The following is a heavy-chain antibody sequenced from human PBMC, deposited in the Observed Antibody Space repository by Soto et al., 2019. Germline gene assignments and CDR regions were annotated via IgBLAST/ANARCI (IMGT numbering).Heavy chain of an antibody. V-gene: IGHV3-48*03. D-gene: IGHD6-19*01. Sequence: PVGSLRLSCAASGFTFSSYEMNWVRQAPGKGLEWVSYISSSGSTIYYADSVKGRFTISRDNAKNSLYLQMNSLRAEDTAVYYCARAGQWLVRYYYYGMDVWGQGTTVTVSS. CDR3: ARAGQWLVRYYYYGMDV. CDR1: GFTFSSYE. J-gene: IGHJ6*02. CDR2: ISSSGSTI.